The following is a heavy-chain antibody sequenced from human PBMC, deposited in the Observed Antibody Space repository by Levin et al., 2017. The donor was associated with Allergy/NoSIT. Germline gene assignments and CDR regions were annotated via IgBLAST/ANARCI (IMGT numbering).Heavy chain of an antibody. J-gene: IGHJ4*02. CDR3: TTSTFGGVIVPDY. CDR1: GFTFGDFA. CDR2: IRSKAYGGTT. D-gene: IGHD3-16*01. V-gene: IGHV3-49*03. Sequence: SCSASGFTFGDFAMSWFRQAPGKGLEWVTFIRSKAYGGTTEYAASVKGRFTISRDDSNSIASLQMNSLKTEDTAIYYCTTSTFGGVIVPDYWGQGTLVTVSS.